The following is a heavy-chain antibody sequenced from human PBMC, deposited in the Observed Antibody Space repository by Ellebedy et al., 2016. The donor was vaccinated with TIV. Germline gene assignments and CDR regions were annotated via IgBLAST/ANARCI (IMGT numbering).Heavy chain of an antibody. J-gene: IGHJ5*02. Sequence: SETLSLTCTVSGGSISSGSSYWSWIRQHPGKGLEWIGYIYYSGSTYYNPSLKSRVTISADTSKNQLSLKLSSVTAADTAVYYCARDLNSSGWGWIDPWGQGTLVTVSS. V-gene: IGHV4-31*03. D-gene: IGHD6-19*01. CDR2: IYYSGST. CDR1: GGSISSGSSY. CDR3: ARDLNSSGWGWIDP.